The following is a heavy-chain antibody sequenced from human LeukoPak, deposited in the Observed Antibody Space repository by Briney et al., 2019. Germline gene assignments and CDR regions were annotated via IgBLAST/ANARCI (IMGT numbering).Heavy chain of an antibody. D-gene: IGHD6-19*01. J-gene: IGHJ2*01. V-gene: IGHV3-9*01. Sequence: GGSLRLSCAASGFTFDDYAMHWVRQAPGKGLEWVSGISWNSGTIRYADSVKGRFTISRDNAKSSLFLQMNSLRAEDTALYYCAIDFGSGYSSGWYWYFDLWGRGTLVTVSS. CDR3: AIDFGSGYSSGWYWYFDL. CDR2: ISWNSGTI. CDR1: GFTFDDYA.